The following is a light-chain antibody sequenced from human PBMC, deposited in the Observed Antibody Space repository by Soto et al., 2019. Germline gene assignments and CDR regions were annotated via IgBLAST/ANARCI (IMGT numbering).Light chain of an antibody. CDR3: QQRSNWPPLT. Sequence: EIVLTQSPATLSLSPGERATLSCRASQSVGSYLAWHQQKPGQAPRLLIYDASNRATGIPARFSGSGSGTDFTLTISSLEPEDFAVYYSQQRSNWPPLTFGGGTKVDIK. V-gene: IGKV3-11*01. J-gene: IGKJ4*01. CDR2: DAS. CDR1: QSVGSY.